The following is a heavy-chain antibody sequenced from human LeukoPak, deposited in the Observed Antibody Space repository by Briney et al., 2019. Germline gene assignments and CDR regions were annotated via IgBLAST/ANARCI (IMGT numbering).Heavy chain of an antibody. CDR3: AELGITMIGGV. D-gene: IGHD3-10*02. CDR2: ISSTGTTI. J-gene: IGHJ6*04. CDR1: GFTFSSYE. Sequence: HPGGSLRLSCAASGFTFSSYEMNWVRQAPGKGLQWVSYISSTGTTIYYADSVKGRFTISKDNAKNSLYLQMNSLRAEDTAVYYCAELGITMIGGVWGKGTTVTISS. V-gene: IGHV3-48*03.